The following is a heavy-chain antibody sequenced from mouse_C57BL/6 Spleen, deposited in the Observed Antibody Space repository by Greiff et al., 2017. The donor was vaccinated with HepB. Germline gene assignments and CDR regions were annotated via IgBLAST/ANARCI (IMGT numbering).Heavy chain of an antibody. CDR3: AFDGYYVAY. CDR1: GFNIKDYY. D-gene: IGHD2-3*01. V-gene: IGHV14-2*01. J-gene: IGHJ3*01. CDR2: IDPEDGET. Sequence: VQLQQSGAELVKPGASVKLSCTASGFNIKDYYMHWVKQRTEQGLEWIGRIDPEDGETKYAPKFQGKATITAYTSSNTAYLQRSSLTSEDTAVYYCAFDGYYVAYWGQGTLVTVSA.